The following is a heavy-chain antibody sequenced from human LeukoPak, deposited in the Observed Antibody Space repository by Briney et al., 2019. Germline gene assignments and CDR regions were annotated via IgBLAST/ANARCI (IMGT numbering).Heavy chain of an antibody. CDR2: ISAYNGNT. V-gene: IGHV1-18*04. CDR1: GYTFTSYY. D-gene: IGHD2-2*01. CDR3: ARDGSTEYHESDAFDI. J-gene: IGHJ3*02. Sequence: ASVKVSCKASGYTFTSYYMHWVRQAPGQGLEWMGWISAYNGNTNYAQKLQGRVTMTTDTSTSTAYMELRSLRSDDTAVYYCARDGSTEYHESDAFDIWGQGTMVTVSS.